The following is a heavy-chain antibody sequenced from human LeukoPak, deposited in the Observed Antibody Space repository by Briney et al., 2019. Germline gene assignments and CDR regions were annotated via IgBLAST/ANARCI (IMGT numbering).Heavy chain of an antibody. D-gene: IGHD2-15*01. CDR1: GFNFSRDS. Sequence: PGGSLRLSGAGSGFNFSRDSMSWVGQGEGKGVEWVSSISSRSSYIYYADSVKGRFTISRDNAKNSLYLQMNSLRAEDTAVYYCARESPPRGYCSGGSCYADYWGQGTLVTVSS. V-gene: IGHV3-21*01. CDR3: ARESPPRGYCSGGSCYADY. J-gene: IGHJ4*02. CDR2: ISSRSSYI.